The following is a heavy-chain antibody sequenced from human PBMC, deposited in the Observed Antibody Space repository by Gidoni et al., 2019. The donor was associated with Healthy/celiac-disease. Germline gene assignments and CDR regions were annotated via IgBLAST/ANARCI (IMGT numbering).Heavy chain of an antibody. CDR3: ARDSPACGGDCWYFDL. J-gene: IGHJ2*01. Sequence: QVQLVQSGAEVKKPGASVKVSCKASGYPFTGYYMHWVRQAPGQGLEWMGWINPNSGGTNYAQKFQGWVTMTRDTSISTAYMELSRLRSDDTAVYYCARDSPACGGDCWYFDLWGRGTLVTVSS. CDR2: INPNSGGT. CDR1: GYPFTGYY. D-gene: IGHD2-21*02. V-gene: IGHV1-2*04.